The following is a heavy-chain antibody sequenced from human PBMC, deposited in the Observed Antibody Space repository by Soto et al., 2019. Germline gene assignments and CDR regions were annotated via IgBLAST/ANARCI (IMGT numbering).Heavy chain of an antibody. V-gene: IGHV1-2*04. CDR2: INPNSGGT. CDR3: ARGASGHQQPHEDAFDI. CDR1: GYTFTGYY. Sequence: ASVKVSCKASGYTFTGYYMHWVRQAPGQGLEWMGWINPNSGGTNYAQKFQGWVTMTRDTSISTAYMELSRLRSDDTAVYYCARGASGHQQPHEDAFDIWGQGTMVTVSS. D-gene: IGHD1-26*01. J-gene: IGHJ3*02.